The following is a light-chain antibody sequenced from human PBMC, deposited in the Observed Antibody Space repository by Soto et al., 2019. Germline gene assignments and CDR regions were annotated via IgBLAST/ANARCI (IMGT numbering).Light chain of an antibody. J-gene: IGKJ2*01. CDR2: AAS. Sequence: DIQMTQSPSSLSASVGDRVTITCRASQSISSYLNWFQQKPGKAPKLLIYAASSLQSGVPSRFSRSGSGTDVPLTISSLQPEDFATYYCQQSYSTPPYTGGQGTKLDIK. V-gene: IGKV1-39*01. CDR3: QQSYSTPPYT. CDR1: QSISSY.